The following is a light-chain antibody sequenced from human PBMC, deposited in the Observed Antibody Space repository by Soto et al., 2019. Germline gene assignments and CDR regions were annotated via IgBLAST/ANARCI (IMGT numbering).Light chain of an antibody. CDR1: SSDVGGYNY. CDR2: DVS. CDR3: CSYAGSYTYV. V-gene: IGLV2-11*01. Sequence: QSALTQPPSVSGSPGQSVTISCTGTSSDVGGYNYVSWYQQHPGKAPKVMIYDVSKRPSGVPDRFSGSKSGNTASLTISGLQAEDEADYYCCSYAGSYTYVFGTGTMVTVL. J-gene: IGLJ1*01.